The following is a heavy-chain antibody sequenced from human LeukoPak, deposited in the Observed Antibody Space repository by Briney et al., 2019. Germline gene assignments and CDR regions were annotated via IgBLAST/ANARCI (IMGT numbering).Heavy chain of an antibody. CDR2: INPNSGGT. J-gene: IGHJ3*02. Sequence: ASVKVSCKASGYTFTGYYIHWVRQAPGQGLEWMGWINPNSGGTNYAQKFQGRVTMTRDTSISTAYMEMSRLRSDDTAVYYCARSRFSRYIWGQGTMVTVSS. CDR3: ARSRFSRYI. V-gene: IGHV1-2*02. D-gene: IGHD3-3*01. CDR1: GYTFTGYY.